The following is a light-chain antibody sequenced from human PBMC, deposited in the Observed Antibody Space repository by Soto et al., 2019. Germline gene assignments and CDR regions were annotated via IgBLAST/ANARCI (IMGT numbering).Light chain of an antibody. CDR3: QQYYGTPPWT. J-gene: IGKJ1*01. CDR2: WAS. CDR1: QSVLYSSNNKNY. V-gene: IGKV4-1*01. Sequence: DIVMTQSPDSLPVSLGERATINCKSSQSVLYSSNNKNYLAWYQQKPGQPPKLLIYWASTRESGVPDRFSGSGSGTDFTLTISSLQAEDVAVYYCQQYYGTPPWTFGQGTKVEIK.